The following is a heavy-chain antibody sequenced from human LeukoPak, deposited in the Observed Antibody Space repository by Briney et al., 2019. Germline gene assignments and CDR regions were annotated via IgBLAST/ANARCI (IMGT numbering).Heavy chain of an antibody. CDR2: IYTSGST. Sequence: SETLSLTCTVSGGSISRYYWSWIRQPAGKGLEWIGRIYTSGSTNYNPSLKSRVTMSVDTSKNQLSLKLSSVTAADTAVYYCARDGGCSGGSCYDYWGQGTLVTVSS. D-gene: IGHD2-15*01. J-gene: IGHJ4*02. CDR3: ARDGGCSGGSCYDY. CDR1: GGSISRYY. V-gene: IGHV4-4*07.